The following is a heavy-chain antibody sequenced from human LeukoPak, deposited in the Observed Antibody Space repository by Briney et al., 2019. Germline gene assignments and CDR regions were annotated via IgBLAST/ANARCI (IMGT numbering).Heavy chain of an antibody. J-gene: IGHJ4*02. V-gene: IGHV1-2*06. CDR2: IDPNGGGT. CDR1: GYTFTGSY. Sequence: HRASVKVSHKASGYTFTGSYMHWVRQAPGQGLEWMGRIDPNGGGTNYAQKFQGRVTMTRDTSISTAYMELSRLRSDDTAVYYCARELWFDYWGQGTLVTVSS. D-gene: IGHD3-10*01. CDR3: ARELWFDY.